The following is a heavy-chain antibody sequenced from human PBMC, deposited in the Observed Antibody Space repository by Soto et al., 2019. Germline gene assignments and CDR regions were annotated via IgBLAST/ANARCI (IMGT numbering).Heavy chain of an antibody. CDR3: ARDGYSAYDGVLAAMDV. V-gene: IGHV3-30*01. D-gene: IGHD5-12*01. J-gene: IGHJ6*02. Sequence: YYSDSVKGRLTISRDNSRDTVYLQMNSLRAEDTDVYYCARDGYSAYDGVLAAMDVWGQGTTVTVSS.